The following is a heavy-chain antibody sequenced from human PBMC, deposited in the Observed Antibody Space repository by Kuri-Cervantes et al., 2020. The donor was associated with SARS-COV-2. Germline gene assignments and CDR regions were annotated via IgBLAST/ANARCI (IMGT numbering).Heavy chain of an antibody. CDR1: GFTFADYW. CDR3: VRKPAAGFDF. D-gene: IGHD1-14*01. V-gene: IGHV3-7*03. CDR2: IKYDESEK. Sequence: GESLKISCSVSGFTFADYWMAWVRQAPGGGLETVANIKYDESEKHHLDSVKGRFIISRDNAENSPFLQMNSLRVEDTAMYYYVRKPAAGFDFWGLGTLVTVSS. J-gene: IGHJ4*02.